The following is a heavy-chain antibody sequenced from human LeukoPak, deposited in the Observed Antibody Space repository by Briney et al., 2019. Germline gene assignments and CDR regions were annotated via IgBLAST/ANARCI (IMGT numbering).Heavy chain of an antibody. J-gene: IGHJ4*02. CDR3: AKDALRAVPYYFAS. CDR1: GFTFSSYD. D-gene: IGHD3-10*01. V-gene: IGHV3-30*18. CDR2: ISYDGSNK. Sequence: GGSLRLSCAASGFTFSSYDMHWVRQAPGKGLEWVAVISYDGSNKYYADSVKGRFTISRDNSKNTLFLQMNSLRAEDTAVYYCAKDALRAVPYYFASWARGPLVTVPS.